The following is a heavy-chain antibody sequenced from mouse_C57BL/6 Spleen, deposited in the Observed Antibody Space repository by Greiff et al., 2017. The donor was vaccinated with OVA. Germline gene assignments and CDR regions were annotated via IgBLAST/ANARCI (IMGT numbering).Heavy chain of an antibody. V-gene: IGHV5-4*03. Sequence: EVKLVESGGGLVKPGGSLKLSCAASGFTFSSYAMSWVRQTPEKRPEWVATISDGGSYTYYPDNVKGRFTISRDNAKNNLYLQMSHLKSEDTAMYYCARSGYDYDWFAYWGQGTLVTVSA. J-gene: IGHJ3*01. CDR2: ISDGGSYT. D-gene: IGHD2-4*01. CDR1: GFTFSSYA. CDR3: ARSGYDYDWFAY.